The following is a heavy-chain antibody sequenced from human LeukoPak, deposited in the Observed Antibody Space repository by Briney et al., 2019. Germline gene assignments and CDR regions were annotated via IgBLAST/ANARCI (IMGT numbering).Heavy chain of an antibody. CDR1: GFTFSSYW. Sequence: GGALRLSCEASGFTFSSYWMHWVRQIPGKGVMWVSRIESNGLTLYADSVRDRFTISRDNGKNTIYLQMNRLRVDDTAIYYGAKAATYFYGSVTYDWFESWGQGTLVPVSS. J-gene: IGHJ5*01. V-gene: IGHV3-74*01. CDR2: IESNGLT. D-gene: IGHD3-10*01. CDR3: AKAATYFYGSVTYDWFES.